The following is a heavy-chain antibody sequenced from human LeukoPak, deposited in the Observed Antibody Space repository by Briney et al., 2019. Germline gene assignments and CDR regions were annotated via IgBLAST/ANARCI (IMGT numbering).Heavy chain of an antibody. D-gene: IGHD5-24*01. J-gene: IGHJ5*02. CDR2: IIPIFGTA. CDR1: GGTFSSYA. Sequence: ASVKVSCKASGGTFSSYAISWVRQAPGQGLEWMGGIIPIFGTANYAQKFQGRVTITADESTSTAYMELSSLRFEDTAVYYCARGGVATTPYNWFDPWGQGTLVTVSS. V-gene: IGHV1-69*13. CDR3: ARGGVATTPYNWFDP.